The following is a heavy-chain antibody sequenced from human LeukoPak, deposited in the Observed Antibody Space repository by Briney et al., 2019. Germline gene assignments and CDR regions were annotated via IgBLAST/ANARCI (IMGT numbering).Heavy chain of an antibody. Sequence: SETLSLTCTVSGGSISASGHYWGWIRQPPGKGLEWIGRIYTSGSTNYNPSLKSRVTMSVDTSKNQFSLKLSSVTAADTAVYYCARDSVYSSSWRLFDYWGQGTLVTVSS. D-gene: IGHD6-13*01. V-gene: IGHV4-39*07. CDR1: GGSISASGHY. CDR2: IYTSGST. CDR3: ARDSVYSSSWRLFDY. J-gene: IGHJ4*02.